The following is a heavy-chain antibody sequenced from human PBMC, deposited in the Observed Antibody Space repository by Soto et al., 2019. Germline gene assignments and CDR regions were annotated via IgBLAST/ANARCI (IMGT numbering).Heavy chain of an antibody. CDR2: IYHSGST. J-gene: IGHJ5*02. D-gene: IGHD1-7*01. Sequence: PXGTLSLTCAVSGYSISSGYYWGCIRQPPGKGLEWIGSIYHSGSTYYNPSLKSRVTISVDTSKNQFSLKLSSVTAADTAVYYCARGVMVELRRGNQNWFDPWGQGTLVTVSS. CDR3: ARGVMVELRRGNQNWFDP. CDR1: GYSISSGYY. V-gene: IGHV4-38-2*01.